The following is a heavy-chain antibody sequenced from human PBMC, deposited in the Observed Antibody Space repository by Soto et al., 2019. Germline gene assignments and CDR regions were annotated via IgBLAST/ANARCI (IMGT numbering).Heavy chain of an antibody. CDR2: IVPILGVP. Sequence: QVQLVQSGAEVKKPGSSVKISCTASGDTFTTYPITWVRQAPGQGLEWMGRIVPILGVPNSAQKFQGRLTLIADKTTTTAYRELSSLTTTDTAFYYCARDGYAYGSWSVLATWGQGTLVIVSS. J-gene: IGHJ4*02. CDR1: GDTFTTYP. CDR3: ARDGYAYGSWSVLAT. D-gene: IGHD3-10*01. V-gene: IGHV1-69*04.